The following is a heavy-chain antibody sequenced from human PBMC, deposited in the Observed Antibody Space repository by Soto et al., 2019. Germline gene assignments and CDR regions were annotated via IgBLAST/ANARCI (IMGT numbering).Heavy chain of an antibody. V-gene: IGHV4-31*03. CDR3: SSLVATMREYYFDY. Sequence: PSETLSLTCTVSGGSISSGGYYWSWIRQHPGKGLEWIGYIYYSGSTYYNPSLKSRVTISVDTSKNQFSLKLSSVTAADTAVYYCSSLVATMREYYFDYWGQGTLVTVSS. D-gene: IGHD5-12*01. J-gene: IGHJ4*02. CDR1: GGSISSGGYY. CDR2: IYYSGST.